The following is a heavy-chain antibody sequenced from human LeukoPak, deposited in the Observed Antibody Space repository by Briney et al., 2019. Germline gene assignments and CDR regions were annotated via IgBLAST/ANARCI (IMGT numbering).Heavy chain of an antibody. Sequence: GGSLRLSCAASGLTVTNNYWNWVRQPPGKGPEWISLIYTNGNTQYADSVKGRFTFSRDISKNTLYLQMNSPRVEDTAVYFCTYGDYPLTYWGQGTLVSVSS. CDR1: GLTVTNNY. V-gene: IGHV3-66*01. CDR3: TYGDYPLTY. J-gene: IGHJ4*02. CDR2: IYTNGNT. D-gene: IGHD4-17*01.